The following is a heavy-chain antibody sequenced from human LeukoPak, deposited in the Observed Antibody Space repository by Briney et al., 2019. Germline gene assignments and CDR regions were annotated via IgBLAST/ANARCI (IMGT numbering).Heavy chain of an antibody. CDR1: GYTFTGYY. Sequence: ASVKVSCKASGYTFTGYYMHWVRQAPGQGLEWMGWIIPNSGGTNYAQKFQGRVTMTRDTSISTAYMELSRLRSDDTAVYYCARGRITYYYDSSGYWSTSHPPDIWGQGTMVTVSS. V-gene: IGHV1-2*02. CDR2: IIPNSGGT. J-gene: IGHJ3*02. CDR3: ARGRITYYYDSSGYWSTSHPPDI. D-gene: IGHD3-22*01.